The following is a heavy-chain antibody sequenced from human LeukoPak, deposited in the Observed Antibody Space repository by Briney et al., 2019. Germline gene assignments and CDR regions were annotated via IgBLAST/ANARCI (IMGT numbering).Heavy chain of an antibody. Sequence: GGSLRLSCAASGFTFTSYGISWVRQAPGQGLEWMRWISAYNGNTNYAQKLQGRVTMTTDTSTSTAYMELRSLRSDDTAVYYCARYAEDYVWGSYRFFDYWGQGTLVTVSS. CDR2: ISAYNGNT. D-gene: IGHD3-16*02. CDR1: GFTFTSYG. J-gene: IGHJ4*02. CDR3: ARYAEDYVWGSYRFFDY. V-gene: IGHV1-18*01.